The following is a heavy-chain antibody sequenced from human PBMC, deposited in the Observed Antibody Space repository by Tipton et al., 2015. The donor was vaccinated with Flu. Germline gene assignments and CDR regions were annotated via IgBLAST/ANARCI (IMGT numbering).Heavy chain of an antibody. V-gene: IGHV4-61*08. D-gene: IGHD2-8*01. CDR1: GGSLSTAGYY. CDR3: ARMRARDCTLGACYLWWFDF. Sequence: TLSLTCTVSGGSLSTAGYYWTWIRQPPGKGLECIGQFYNSGSTEYNPSLKSRVTISVDTSKNQFSLKLTSVTATDTAVYYCARMRARDCTLGACYLWWFDFWGRGTLVTVSP. J-gene: IGHJ2*01. CDR2: FYNSGST.